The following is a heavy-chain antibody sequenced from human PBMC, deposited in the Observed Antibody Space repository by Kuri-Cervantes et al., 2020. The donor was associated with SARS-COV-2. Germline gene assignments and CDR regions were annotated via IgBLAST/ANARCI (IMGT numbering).Heavy chain of an antibody. V-gene: IGHV3-64*02. CDR3: ARHGENDFWSGYDAFDI. Sequence: GESLKISCVASGFTFSAYTLNWVRQAPGKGLEYVSAISSNGGSTYYADSVKGRFTISRDNSKNTLYLQMGSLRAEDTAVYYCARHGENDFWSGYDAFDIWGQGTMVTVSS. CDR2: ISSNGGST. CDR1: GFTFSAYT. J-gene: IGHJ3*02. D-gene: IGHD3-3*01.